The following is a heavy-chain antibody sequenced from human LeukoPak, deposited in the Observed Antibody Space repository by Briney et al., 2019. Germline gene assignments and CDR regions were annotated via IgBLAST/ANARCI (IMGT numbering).Heavy chain of an antibody. CDR1: GGSISSSAYY. Sequence: SETLSLTCAVPGGSISSSAYYWSWIRQYPGKDLEWIGYILYSGSTHYNPSLKSRITISIDTSKNQFSLKLSSVTAADTAVYYCARSPIGVAATLHWYFDLWGRGTLITVSS. V-gene: IGHV4-31*11. CDR2: ILYSGST. CDR3: ARSPIGVAATLHWYFDL. J-gene: IGHJ2*01. D-gene: IGHD2-15*01.